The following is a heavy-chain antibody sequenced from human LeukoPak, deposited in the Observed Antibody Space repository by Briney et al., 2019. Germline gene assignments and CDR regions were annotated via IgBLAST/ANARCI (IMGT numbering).Heavy chain of an antibody. D-gene: IGHD6-19*01. J-gene: IGHJ4*02. Sequence: GRSLRLSCAASGFTFSSYAMHWVRQAPGKGLEWVAVISYDGSNKYCADSVKGRFTISRDNSKNTLYLQMNSLRAEDTAVYYCAGWDIAVAGNYFDYWGQGTLVTVSS. V-gene: IGHV3-30-3*01. CDR1: GFTFSSYA. CDR2: ISYDGSNK. CDR3: AGWDIAVAGNYFDY.